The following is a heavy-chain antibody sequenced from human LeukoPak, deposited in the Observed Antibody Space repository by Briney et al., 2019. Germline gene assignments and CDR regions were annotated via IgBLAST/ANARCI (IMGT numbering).Heavy chain of an antibody. Sequence: PSETLSLTCAVYGGSFSGYYWSWIRQPPGKGLEWIGEINHSGSTNYNPSLKSRVTISVDTSKNQFSLKLNSVTAADTAVYYCARDPSYGNNWFDPWGQGTLVTVSS. CDR2: INHSGST. J-gene: IGHJ5*02. D-gene: IGHD3-16*01. CDR3: ARDPSYGNNWFDP. V-gene: IGHV4-34*01. CDR1: GGSFSGYY.